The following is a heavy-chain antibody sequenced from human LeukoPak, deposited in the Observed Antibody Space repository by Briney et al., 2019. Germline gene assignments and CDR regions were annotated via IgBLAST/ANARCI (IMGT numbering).Heavy chain of an antibody. V-gene: IGHV3-53*01. D-gene: IGHD1-26*01. J-gene: IGHJ4*02. CDR3: AKGPVSAIVGATTLDY. CDR1: GFTVSTNY. Sequence: GGSLRLSCAASGFTVSTNYMSWVRQAPGKGLEWVSVIYSGGSTYYADSVKGRFSISRDNSKNTVYLQMNSLRVEDMAAYYCAKGPVSAIVGATTLDYWGQGTLVTVSS. CDR2: IYSGGST.